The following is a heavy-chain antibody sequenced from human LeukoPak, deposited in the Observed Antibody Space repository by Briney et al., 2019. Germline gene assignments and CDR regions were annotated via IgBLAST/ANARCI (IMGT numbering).Heavy chain of an antibody. CDR1: GGTFSSYA. V-gene: IGHV1-69*06. Sequence: ASVKVSCKASGGTFSSYAISWVRQAPGQGLEWMGGIIPIFGTANYAQKFQGRVTITADKSTSTAYMELSSLRSEDTAVYYCAREGDGLLFSSPFDYWGQGTLVTVSS. J-gene: IGHJ4*02. CDR3: AREGDGLLFSSPFDY. CDR2: IIPIFGTA. D-gene: IGHD2-21*02.